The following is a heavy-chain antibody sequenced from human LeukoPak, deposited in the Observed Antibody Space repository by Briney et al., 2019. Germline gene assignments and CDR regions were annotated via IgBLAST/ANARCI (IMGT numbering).Heavy chain of an antibody. CDR3: ARELISSRAAFDP. V-gene: IGHV4-34*01. CDR2: VGRSGST. J-gene: IGHJ3*01. Sequence: PSETLSLTCAVYGGSVNDYLWSWIRQAPGQGLEGVREVGRSGSTYYEPSLKSRVTISGDTSKNEFSLKLTSVTAADTAVYYCARELISSRAAFDPWGQGTVVSVSS. CDR1: GGSVNDYL. D-gene: IGHD3-10*01.